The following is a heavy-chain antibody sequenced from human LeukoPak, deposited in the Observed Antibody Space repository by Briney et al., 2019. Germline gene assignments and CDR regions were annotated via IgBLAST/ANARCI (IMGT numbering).Heavy chain of an antibody. V-gene: IGHV4-38-2*02. CDR2: LYHSGSA. D-gene: IGHD2-2*01. J-gene: IGHJ5*02. Sequence: SETLSLTCGVSGYFISSGYQWAWIRQSPGKGLEGIGSLYHSGSAHYNPSLKSRVTISVETSKNQFSLNMYSVTAAATAVYYCARDPRWLTPDCTSTSCYENYFDPWGQGTLGTVSP. CDR1: GYFISSGYQ. CDR3: ARDPRWLTPDCTSTSCYENYFDP.